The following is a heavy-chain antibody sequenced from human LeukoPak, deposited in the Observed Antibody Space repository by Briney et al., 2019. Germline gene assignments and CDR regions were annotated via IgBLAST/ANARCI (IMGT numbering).Heavy chain of an antibody. CDR2: ISSSSSYI. V-gene: IGHV3-21*01. CDR1: GFTFSSYN. CDR3: ARGVVVNGYFDY. J-gene: IGHJ4*02. D-gene: IGHD2-15*01. Sequence: PGGSLRLSCAASGFTFSSYNMNWVRQAPGKGLEWVSSISSSSSYIYYADSVKGRFTISRGNAKNSLYLQMNSLRAEDTVVYYCARGVVVNGYFDYWGQGTLVTVSS.